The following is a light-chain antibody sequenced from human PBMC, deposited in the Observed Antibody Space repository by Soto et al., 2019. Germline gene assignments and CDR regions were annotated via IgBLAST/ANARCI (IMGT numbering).Light chain of an antibody. Sequence: EVVLTQSPAALSLSTGERATLSCRASQSVSSYLVWNQQKPGQAPRLLIYGASTGATGIPARFSGSGSGTEFILTISSLQSEDFAVYYCQQYSKWPLTFGGGTKVDIK. CDR3: QQYSKWPLT. V-gene: IGKV3-15*01. CDR1: QSVSSY. J-gene: IGKJ4*01. CDR2: GAS.